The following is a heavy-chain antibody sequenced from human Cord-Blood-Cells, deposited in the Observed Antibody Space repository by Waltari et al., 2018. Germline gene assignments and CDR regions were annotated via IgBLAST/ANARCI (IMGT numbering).Heavy chain of an antibody. CDR1: GYTFTSDY. Sequence: QVQLVQSGAEVKQPGASVQVSCKASGYTFTSDYMHWVRQAPGHGLEWMGIINPSGGSTSYAQKFQGRVTMTRDTSTSTVYMELSSLRSEDTAVYYCAREVAAAGEGYYYYGMDVWGQGTTVTVSS. CDR2: INPSGGST. J-gene: IGHJ6*02. V-gene: IGHV1-46*01. D-gene: IGHD6-13*01. CDR3: AREVAAAGEGYYYYGMDV.